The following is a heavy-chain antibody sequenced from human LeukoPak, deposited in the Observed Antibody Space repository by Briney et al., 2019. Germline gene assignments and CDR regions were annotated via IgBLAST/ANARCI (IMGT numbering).Heavy chain of an antibody. CDR1: GFTFSSYA. CDR2: IYSGGST. Sequence: GGSLRLSCAASGFTFSSYAMSWVRQAPGKGLEWVSVIYSGGSTYYADSVKGRFTISRDNSKNTLYLQMNSLRAEDTAVYYCARDRGSADPPDYYYYGMDVWGQGTTVTVSS. D-gene: IGHD3-10*01. V-gene: IGHV3-53*01. J-gene: IGHJ6*02. CDR3: ARDRGSADPPDYYYYGMDV.